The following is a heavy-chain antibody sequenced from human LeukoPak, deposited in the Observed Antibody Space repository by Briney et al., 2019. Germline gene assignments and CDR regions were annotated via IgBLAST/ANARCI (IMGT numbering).Heavy chain of an antibody. D-gene: IGHD4-17*01. J-gene: IGHJ4*02. CDR2: IKQDGSEK. CDR3: AREWRGRLRYIDY. CDR1: GFTFSSYW. Sequence: GGSLRLSCAASGFTFSSYWMSWVRQAPGKGLEWVANIKQDGSEKYYVDSVKGRFTISRDNAKNSLYLQMNSLRAEDTAVYYCAREWRGRLRYIDYWGQETLVTVSS. V-gene: IGHV3-7*03.